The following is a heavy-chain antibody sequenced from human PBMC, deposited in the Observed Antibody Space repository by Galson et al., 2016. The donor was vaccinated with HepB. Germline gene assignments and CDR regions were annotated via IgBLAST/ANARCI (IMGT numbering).Heavy chain of an antibody. CDR3: ARDPYCGGDCNSPRYFDL. V-gene: IGHV3-48*04. Sequence: SLRLSCAASGFTFSLYSMYWVRQAPGKGLDWVSYISTGGTTIYYADSVKGRFTISRDNAKNLLYLQMNSLRVEDTAAYYCARDPYCGGDCNSPRYFDLWGRGTLVTVSS. CDR2: ISTGGTTI. CDR1: GFTFSLYS. J-gene: IGHJ2*01. D-gene: IGHD2-21*02.